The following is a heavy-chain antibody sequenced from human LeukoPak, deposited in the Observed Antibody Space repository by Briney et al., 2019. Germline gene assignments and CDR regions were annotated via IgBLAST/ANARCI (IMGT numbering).Heavy chain of an antibody. CDR1: GFSFSGYW. CDR2: INSDGSST. CDR3: ARGRDYAFDS. J-gene: IGHJ4*02. D-gene: IGHD4-17*01. Sequence: GGSLRLSCAASGFSFSGYWVHWVRQVPGKGLVWVSQINSDGSSTSYADLVKGRFTISRDNAKNTLYLQMNSLRVEDTAVYYCARGRDYAFDSWGQGTLVTVSS. V-gene: IGHV3-74*01.